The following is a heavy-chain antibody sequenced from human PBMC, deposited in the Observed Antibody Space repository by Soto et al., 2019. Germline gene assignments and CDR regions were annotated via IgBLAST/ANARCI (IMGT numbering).Heavy chain of an antibody. Sequence: GESLKISCKGSGYSFTSYWIGWVRQMPGKGLEWMGIIYPGDSDTRYSPSFQGHVTISADKSISTAYLQMNSLRAEDTAVYYCAKDESAGYYYFDYWGQGTLVTVSS. V-gene: IGHV5-51*01. CDR2: IYPGDSDT. J-gene: IGHJ4*02. CDR3: AKDESAGYYYFDY. CDR1: GYSFTSYW. D-gene: IGHD3-22*01.